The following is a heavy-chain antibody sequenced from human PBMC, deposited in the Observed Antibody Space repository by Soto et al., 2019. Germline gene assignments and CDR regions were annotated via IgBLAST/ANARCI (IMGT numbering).Heavy chain of an antibody. J-gene: IGHJ4*02. Sequence: QLQLQESGPGLLRPSETLSLTCTVSGASMTNYYGSWIRQSPRKGLEHIGSVYYSGSTYYSPSLESRATISIDTANNQFSLKLSSLTAADTAIYYCARSGHIFEGVVWGQGILVTVSS. CDR2: VYYSGST. D-gene: IGHD3-16*01. CDR3: ARSGHIFEGVV. V-gene: IGHV4-59*01. CDR1: GASMTNYY.